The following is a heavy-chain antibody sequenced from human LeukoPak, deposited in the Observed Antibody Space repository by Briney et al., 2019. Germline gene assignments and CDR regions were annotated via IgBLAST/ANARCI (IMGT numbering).Heavy chain of an antibody. CDR2: MNPPSGDT. CDR1: GYTFTSYD. J-gene: IGHJ4*02. CDR3: ATPSMIGISYGYVRLRN. D-gene: IGHD5-18*01. Sequence: ASVRVSCKASGYTFTSYDINWVRQSTGQGLEWMGWMNPPSGDTGYAQKFQGRVTITRNTTISTAYMELSGLTSEDTAVYYCATPSMIGISYGYVRLRNWGQGTLVTVSS. V-gene: IGHV1-8*03.